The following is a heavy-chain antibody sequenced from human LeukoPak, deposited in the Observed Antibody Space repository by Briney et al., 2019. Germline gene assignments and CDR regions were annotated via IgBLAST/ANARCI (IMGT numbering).Heavy chain of an antibody. CDR3: ARNHIVTGTCFDS. J-gene: IGHJ4*02. Sequence: SETLSHTCTVSGDSISSYYWNWIRQPAGKGLEGIGRIYASGYTEYNPSLQTRVTMSVDTSKNEFSLKVDTVTAADTAVYFCARNHIVTGTCFDSWGQGILVTVSS. V-gene: IGHV4-4*07. CDR1: GDSISSYY. D-gene: IGHD3-10*01. CDR2: IYASGYT.